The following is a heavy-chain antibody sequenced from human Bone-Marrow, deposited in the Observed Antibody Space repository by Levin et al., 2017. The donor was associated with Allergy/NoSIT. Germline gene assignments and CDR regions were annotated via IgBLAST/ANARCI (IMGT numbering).Heavy chain of an antibody. J-gene: IGHJ6*02. CDR1: GFTFNNYA. Sequence: HTGGSLRLSCAASGFTFNNYAMHWIRQAPGKGLEWVAVVSFDGTYKYYTDSVKGRFTISRDNSNSMLYLEVNSLRTEDTALYYCVRSDYGGGSGSCYYCAMDVWGQGTTVTVSS. CDR3: VRSDYGGGSGSCYYCAMDV. CDR2: VSFDGTYK. D-gene: IGHD4-23*01. V-gene: IGHV3-30-3*01.